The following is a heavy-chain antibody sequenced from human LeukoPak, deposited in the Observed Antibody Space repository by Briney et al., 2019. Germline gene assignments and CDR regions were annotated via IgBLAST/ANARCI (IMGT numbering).Heavy chain of an antibody. D-gene: IGHD2-2*01. Sequence: SETLSLTCTVSGGSISSYYWSWIRQPPGKGLEWIGYIYYSGSTNYNPSLKSRVTISVDTSKNQFSLKLSSVTAADTAVYYCAGRFPHRDPGPVAFDIWGQGKKVTGSS. CDR3: AGRFPHRDPGPVAFDI. V-gene: IGHV4-59*01. J-gene: IGHJ3*02. CDR1: GGSISSYY. CDR2: IYYSGST.